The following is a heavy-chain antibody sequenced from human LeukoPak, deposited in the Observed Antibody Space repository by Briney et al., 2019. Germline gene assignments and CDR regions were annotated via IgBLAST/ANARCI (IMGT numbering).Heavy chain of an antibody. D-gene: IGHD6-19*01. CDR3: ARDWDIAVAFFDC. Sequence: ASVKVSCKASGYTFTGYYIHWVRQAPGRGLEWMGWINPNSGGTNYAQKFQGRVTMTRDTSISTAYMELSRLRSDDTAVYYCARDWDIAVAFFDCWGQGTLVTVSS. CDR2: INPNSGGT. J-gene: IGHJ4*02. V-gene: IGHV1-2*02. CDR1: GYTFTGYY.